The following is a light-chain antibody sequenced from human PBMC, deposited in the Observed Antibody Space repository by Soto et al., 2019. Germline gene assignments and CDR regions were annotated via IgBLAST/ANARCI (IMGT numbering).Light chain of an antibody. CDR3: QQYNNWPWT. Sequence: EIVMTQSPATLSVSPGGRATLSCRASQSISGALAWYQQKPGQAPRLLIYGASTRATSFPARFSGSGSGTGFTLTISSLQSEDFAVYYCQQYNNWPWTFGQGTKVDIK. J-gene: IGKJ1*01. CDR2: GAS. CDR1: QSISGA. V-gene: IGKV3-15*01.